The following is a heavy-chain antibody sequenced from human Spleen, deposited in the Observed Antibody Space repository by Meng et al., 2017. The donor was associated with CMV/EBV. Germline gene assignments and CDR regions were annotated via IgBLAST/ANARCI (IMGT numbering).Heavy chain of an antibody. CDR1: GGSIRNYH. V-gene: IGHV4-59*01. D-gene: IGHD2-2*01. CDR2: IYDTGSS. J-gene: IGHJ5*02. Sequence: SETLSLTCTVSGGSIRNYHWSWIRQPPGKGLEWIGHIYDTGSSKYNPSLRSRVTISVDTSKNQLSLRLTSVTAADTAVYYCARDGGCSSTTCYKADWFDPWGQGALVTVSS. CDR3: ARDGGCSSTTCYKADWFDP.